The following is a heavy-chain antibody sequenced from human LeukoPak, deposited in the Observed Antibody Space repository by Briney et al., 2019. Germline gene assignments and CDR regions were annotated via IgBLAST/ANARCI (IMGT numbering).Heavy chain of an antibody. CDR2: IYYSGST. CDR1: GGSISSSSYY. CDR3: ARDPSFYGSGIAGPNWFDP. Sequence: PSETLSLTCSVSGGSISSSSYYWGWIRQPPGKGLEWIGSIYYSGSTYYNPSLKSRVTISVDTSKNQFSLKLSSVTAADTAVYYCARDPSFYGSGIAGPNWFDPWGQGTLVIVSS. D-gene: IGHD3-10*01. J-gene: IGHJ5*02. V-gene: IGHV4-39*07.